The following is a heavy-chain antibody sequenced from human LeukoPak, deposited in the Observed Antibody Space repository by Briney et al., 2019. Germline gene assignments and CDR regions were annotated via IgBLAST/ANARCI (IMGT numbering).Heavy chain of an antibody. CDR1: GGSMSSTKW. CDR2: IYHSGST. CDR3: ATSMVMNHYCFDY. J-gene: IGHJ4*02. Sequence: PSETLSLTCAVSGGSMSSTKWWSWVRRPPRKGLEWIGEIYHSGSTNYNPSLKSRLTISVDKSKNQVSLNLTSVTAADTAVYYCATSMVMNHYCFDYWAQGTLVTVSS. D-gene: IGHD1-14*01. V-gene: IGHV4-4*02.